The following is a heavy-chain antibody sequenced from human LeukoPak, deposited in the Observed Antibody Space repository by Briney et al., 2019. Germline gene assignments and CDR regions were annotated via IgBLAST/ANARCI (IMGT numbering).Heavy chain of an antibody. CDR2: INSDETTL. Sequence: PGGSLRLSCAASGFTLSKHWMHWVRQAPGQGLVWVLRINSDETTLQYADSVKGRFTISRDTAKNTLYLQMNSLRAEDTAVYYCARVIVGGTGFDCWGQGTLVTVSS. V-gene: IGHV3-74*01. CDR3: ARVIVGGTGFDC. D-gene: IGHD1-26*01. CDR1: GFTLSKHW. J-gene: IGHJ4*02.